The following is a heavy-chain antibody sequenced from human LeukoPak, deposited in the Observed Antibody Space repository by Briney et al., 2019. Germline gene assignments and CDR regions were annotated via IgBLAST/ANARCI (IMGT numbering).Heavy chain of an antibody. V-gene: IGHV3-7*01. Sequence: GGSLRLSCAASGFTFSSYWMGWVRQAPGKGLEWVANIKQDGSEKYYVDSVKGRFTISRDNAKNSLYLQMNSLRAEDTAVYYCARLIVGVVFDYWGQGTLVTVSS. CDR1: GFTFSSYW. J-gene: IGHJ4*02. CDR3: ARLIVGVVFDY. D-gene: IGHD3-3*01. CDR2: IKQDGSEK.